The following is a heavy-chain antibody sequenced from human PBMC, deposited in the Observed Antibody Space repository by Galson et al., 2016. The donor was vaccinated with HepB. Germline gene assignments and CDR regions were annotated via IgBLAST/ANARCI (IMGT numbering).Heavy chain of an antibody. V-gene: IGHV1-69*13. Sequence: SVKVSCKASGDTFSNYAISWVRQAPGQGLEWMGGIIPIFDTAVYAQRFQGRVTITADESTSTAYMELSSLTSADTAVYYCARDSSSSLVTSWFDPWGQGPWSPSP. J-gene: IGHJ5*02. CDR1: GDTFSNYA. D-gene: IGHD6-6*01. CDR3: ARDSSSSLVTSWFDP. CDR2: IIPIFDTA.